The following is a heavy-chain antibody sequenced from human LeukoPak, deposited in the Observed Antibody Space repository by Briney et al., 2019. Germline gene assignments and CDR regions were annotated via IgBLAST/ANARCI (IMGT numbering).Heavy chain of an antibody. CDR3: ARDVYYYDSSGYGFDY. V-gene: IGHV3-30*04. Sequence: GGSLRLSCAASGFTFSSYAMHWVRQAPGKGLEWVAVISYDGSNKYYADSVKGRFTISRDNSKNTLYLQMNSLRAEGTAVYYCARDVYYYDSSGYGFDYWGQGTLVTVSS. CDR2: ISYDGSNK. CDR1: GFTFSSYA. D-gene: IGHD3-22*01. J-gene: IGHJ4*02.